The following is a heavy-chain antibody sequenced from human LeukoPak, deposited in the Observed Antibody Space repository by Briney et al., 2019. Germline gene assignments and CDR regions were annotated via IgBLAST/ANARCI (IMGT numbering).Heavy chain of an antibody. Sequence: GGSLRLSCAASGFTFSSYEMNWVRQAPGKGLEWVSYISSSGSTIYYADSVKGRFTMSRDNAKNSLYLQMNSLRAEDTAVYYCARATTYDILTGYFDYWGQGTLVTVSS. CDR2: ISSSGSTI. CDR3: ARATTYDILTGYFDY. V-gene: IGHV3-48*03. D-gene: IGHD3-9*01. CDR1: GFTFSSYE. J-gene: IGHJ4*02.